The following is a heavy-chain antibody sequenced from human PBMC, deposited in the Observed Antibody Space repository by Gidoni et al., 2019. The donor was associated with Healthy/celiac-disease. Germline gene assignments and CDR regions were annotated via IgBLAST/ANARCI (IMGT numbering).Heavy chain of an antibody. Sequence: GFTFSSYGMHWVRQAPGKGLEWVAVIWYDGSNKYYADSVKGRFTISRDNSKNTLYLQMNSLRAEDTAVYYCARARIVVVPAAYYFDYWGQGTLVTVSS. J-gene: IGHJ4*02. CDR3: ARARIVVVPAAYYFDY. D-gene: IGHD2-2*01. CDR1: GFTFSSYG. CDR2: IWYDGSNK. V-gene: IGHV3-33*01.